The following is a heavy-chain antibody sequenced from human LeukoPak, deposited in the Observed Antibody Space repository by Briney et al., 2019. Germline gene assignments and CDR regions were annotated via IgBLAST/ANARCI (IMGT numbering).Heavy chain of an antibody. Sequence: PGSSLRLSCAASGLTFDDYAMHWVRQAPGKGLEWVSGISWNSGSIGYADSVKGRFTISRDNAKNSLYLQIKSLRAVDTALYYCAKNLDGTFDYWGQAPLVTVSS. V-gene: IGHV3-9*01. CDR1: GLTFDDYA. J-gene: IGHJ4*02. D-gene: IGHD1-14*01. CDR2: ISWNSGSI. CDR3: AKNLDGTFDY.